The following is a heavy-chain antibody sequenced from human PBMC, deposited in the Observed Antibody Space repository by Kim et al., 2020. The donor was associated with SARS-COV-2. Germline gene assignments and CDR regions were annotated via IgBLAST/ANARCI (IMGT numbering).Heavy chain of an antibody. Sequence: SETLSLTCSISGGSITSATYYWGWIRQAPGKGLEWVGSVFQSGTPHYSPSLKSRVTISVGSSKKQFSLTLNSVTAADTAIYYCARHIPIATAWPDWGQGALVTVSS. J-gene: IGHJ4*02. V-gene: IGHV4-39*01. CDR1: GGSITSATYY. D-gene: IGHD6-13*01. CDR2: VFQSGTP. CDR3: ARHIPIATAWPD.